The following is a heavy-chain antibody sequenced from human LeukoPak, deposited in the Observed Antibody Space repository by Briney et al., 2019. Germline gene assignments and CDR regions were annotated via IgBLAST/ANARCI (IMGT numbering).Heavy chain of an antibody. CDR2: INHSGST. Sequence: PSETLSLTCTVSGGSISSSSYYWGWIRQPPGKGLEWIGEINHSGSTNYNPSLKSRVTISVDTSKNQFSLKLSSVTAADTAVYYCARLAQRLGYCSGGSCYPRVRYYYYYMDVWGKGTTVTISS. J-gene: IGHJ6*03. CDR1: GGSISSSSYY. D-gene: IGHD2-15*01. CDR3: ARLAQRLGYCSGGSCYPRVRYYYYYMDV. V-gene: IGHV4-39*07.